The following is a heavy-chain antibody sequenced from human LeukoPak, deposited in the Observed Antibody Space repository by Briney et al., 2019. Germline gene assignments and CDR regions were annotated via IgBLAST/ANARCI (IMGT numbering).Heavy chain of an antibody. V-gene: IGHV4-61*02. CDR1: GGSISSSSYY. J-gene: IGHJ4*02. CDR2: VYTSGST. D-gene: IGHD2-2*01. CDR3: AREVVVPAAIGPDY. Sequence: SETLSLTCTVSGGSISSSSYYWGWIRQPPGKGLEWIGRVYTSGSTNYNPSLKSRVTISVDTSKNQFSLKLSSVTAADTAVYYCAREVVVPAAIGPDYWGQGTLVTVSS.